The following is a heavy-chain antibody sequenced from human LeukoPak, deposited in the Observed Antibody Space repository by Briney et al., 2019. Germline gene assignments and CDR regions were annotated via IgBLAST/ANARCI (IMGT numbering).Heavy chain of an antibody. CDR3: ARGVKSLLPGYYYGMDV. Sequence: ASVKVSCKASGYTFTSYDINWVRQATGQGLEWMGWMNPNSGNTGYAQKFQGRVTMTRNTSISTAYMELSSLRSEDTAVYYCARGVKSLLPGYYYGMDVWGQGTTVTVSS. V-gene: IGHV1-8*01. CDR2: MNPNSGNT. CDR1: GYTFTSYD. J-gene: IGHJ6*02. D-gene: IGHD2-15*01.